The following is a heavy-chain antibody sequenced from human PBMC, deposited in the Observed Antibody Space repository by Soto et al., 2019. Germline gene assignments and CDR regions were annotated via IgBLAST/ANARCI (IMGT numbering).Heavy chain of an antibody. V-gene: IGHV3-33*01. D-gene: IGHD6-13*01. CDR2: IWYDGSNK. CDR1: GFTFSSYG. J-gene: IGHJ3*02. Sequence: QVQLVESGGGVVQPGRSLRLSCAASGFTFSSYGMHWVRQAPGKGLEWVAVIWYDGSNKYYADSVKGRFTISRDNYKNTLYLQMNSLRAEDTAVYYCARDPGIAAAGTGTIGGPDAFDIWGQGTMVTVSS. CDR3: ARDPGIAAAGTGTIGGPDAFDI.